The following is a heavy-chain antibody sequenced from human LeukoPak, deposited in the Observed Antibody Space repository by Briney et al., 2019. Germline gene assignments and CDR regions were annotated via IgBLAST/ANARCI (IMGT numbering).Heavy chain of an antibody. CDR1: GFTFSSYE. D-gene: IGHD2-2*01. J-gene: IGHJ4*02. CDR3: AKGPRYCSSTSCYRGDY. V-gene: IGHV3-48*03. CDR2: ISSSGSTI. Sequence: PGGSLRLSCAASGFTFSSYEMNWVRQAPGKGLEWVSYISSSGSTIYYADSVKGRFTISRDNAKNSLYLQMNSLRAGDTAVYYCAKGPRYCSSTSCYRGDYWGQGTLVTVSS.